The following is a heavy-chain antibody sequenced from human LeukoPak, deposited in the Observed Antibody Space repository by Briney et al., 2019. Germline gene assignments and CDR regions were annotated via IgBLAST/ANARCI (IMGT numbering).Heavy chain of an antibody. CDR3: ARDRTEWLTAFDI. Sequence: GGSLRLSCAASGFTFSSYAMHWVRQAPGKGLEWVAVISYDGSNKYYADSVKGRFTISRDNSKNTLYLQMNSLRAEDTAVYYCARDRTEWLTAFDIWGQGTMVTVSS. CDR1: GFTFSSYA. V-gene: IGHV3-30-3*01. CDR2: ISYDGSNK. D-gene: IGHD3-3*01. J-gene: IGHJ3*02.